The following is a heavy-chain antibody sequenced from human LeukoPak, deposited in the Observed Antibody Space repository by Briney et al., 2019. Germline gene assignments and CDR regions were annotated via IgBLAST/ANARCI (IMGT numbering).Heavy chain of an antibody. CDR3: ARSQGYSVYYYYGMDV. V-gene: IGHV3-33*01. J-gene: IGHJ6*02. CDR2: IWYDGSNK. Sequence: PGRSLRLSCAASGFTFSSYGMHWVRQAPGKGLEWVAVIWYDGSNKYYADSVKGRFTISRDNSKNTLYLQMNSLRAEDTAVYYCARSQGYSVYYYYGMDVWGQGTTVTVSS. D-gene: IGHD2-15*01. CDR1: GFTFSSYG.